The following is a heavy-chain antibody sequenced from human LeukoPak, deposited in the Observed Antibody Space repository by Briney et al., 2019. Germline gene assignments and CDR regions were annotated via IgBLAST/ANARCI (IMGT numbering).Heavy chain of an antibody. J-gene: IGHJ4*02. CDR3: VRQGDGYCSSTNCLFSFDY. V-gene: IGHV4-39*01. Sequence: SETLSLTCTVSGDSISSNSYFWGWIRQSPGKGLEWIASIYYSGNTYYNPSLKSRVTISEDTSKNQFSLKLSSVTAADTAVYYCVRQGDGYCSSTNCLFSFDYWGQGTLVAVSS. D-gene: IGHD2-2*03. CDR2: IYYSGNT. CDR1: GDSISSNSYF.